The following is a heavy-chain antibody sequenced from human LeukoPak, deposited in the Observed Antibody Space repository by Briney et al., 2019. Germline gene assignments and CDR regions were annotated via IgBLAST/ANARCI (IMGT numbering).Heavy chain of an antibody. CDR3: ARGAYGAASDYYYYMDV. CDR2: INWNGGST. J-gene: IGHJ6*03. CDR1: GFTFDDYG. V-gene: IGHV3-20*04. Sequence: GGSLRLSCAASGFTFDDYGMSLVRQAPGKGLEWVSGINWNGGSTGYADSVKGRFTISRDNAKNSLYLQMNSLRAEDTALYYCARGAYGAASDYYYYMDVWGKGTTVTVSS. D-gene: IGHD4-17*01.